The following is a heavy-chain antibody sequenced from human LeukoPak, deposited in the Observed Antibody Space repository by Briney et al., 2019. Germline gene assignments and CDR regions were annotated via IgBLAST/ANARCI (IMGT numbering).Heavy chain of an antibody. J-gene: IGHJ6*02. CDR3: AREWELPNYYYYYGMDV. CDR2: TYYRSEWYN. D-gene: IGHD1-26*01. Sequence: SQTLSLTCALSGDSVSSNSAAWNWIRQSPSRGLEWLGRTYYRSEWYNDYAVSVKSRITINPDTSKNQFSLQLNSVTPEDTAVYYCAREWELPNYYYYYGMDVWGQGTTVTVSS. CDR1: GDSVSSNSAA. V-gene: IGHV6-1*01.